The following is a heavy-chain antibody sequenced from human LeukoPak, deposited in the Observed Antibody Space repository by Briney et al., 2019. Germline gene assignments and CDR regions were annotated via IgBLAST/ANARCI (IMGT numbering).Heavy chain of an antibody. Sequence: PGGSLRLSCTASRFTFSSYEMNWVRQAPGKGLEWVSYISSGGATIYYADSVKGRFTISRDNAKNSLYLQMNSLRVEDTAVYYCARAGTGYHSSSDYWGQGTLVTVSS. J-gene: IGHJ4*02. CDR1: RFTFSSYE. D-gene: IGHD3/OR15-3a*01. V-gene: IGHV3-48*03. CDR3: ARAGTGYHSSSDY. CDR2: ISSGGATI.